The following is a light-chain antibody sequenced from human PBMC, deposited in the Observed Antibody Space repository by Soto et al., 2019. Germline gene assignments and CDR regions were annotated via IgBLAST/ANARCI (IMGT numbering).Light chain of an antibody. CDR1: GSSIGTNT. J-gene: IGLJ2*01. V-gene: IGLV1-44*01. CDR3: AAWDGSLNNVL. CDR2: GNN. Sequence: QLVLTQPPSASGTPGQRVTISCSGSGSSIGTNTVNWYRQLPGTAPKLLIYGNNQRPSGVPDRFSGSKSGTSASLAISGLQSEDEAEYYCAAWDGSLNNVLFGGGIKLTVL.